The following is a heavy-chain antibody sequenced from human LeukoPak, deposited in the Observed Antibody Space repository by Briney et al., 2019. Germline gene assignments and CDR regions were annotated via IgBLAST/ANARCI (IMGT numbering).Heavy chain of an antibody. D-gene: IGHD3-10*01. V-gene: IGHV3-23*01. J-gene: IGHJ4*02. Sequence: GGSLRLSCAASGFTFSSYAMSWVRQAPGKGLEWVSGISDSGGSTYYADSVKGRFTVSRDNSKNTLYLQMNSLRAEDTAVFYCAKDRYGSGTYALDYWGQGTLVTVSS. CDR3: AKDRYGSGTYALDY. CDR2: ISDSGGST. CDR1: GFTFSSYA.